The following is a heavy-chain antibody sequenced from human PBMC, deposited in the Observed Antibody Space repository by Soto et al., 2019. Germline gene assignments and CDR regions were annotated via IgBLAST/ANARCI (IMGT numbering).Heavy chain of an antibody. V-gene: IGHV3-30-3*01. D-gene: IGHD3-10*01. J-gene: IGHJ6*02. CDR2: ISYDGSNK. Sequence: LRLSCAASGFTFSSYAMHLVRQAPGKGLEWVAVISYDGSNKYYADSVKGRFTISRDNSKNTLYLQLNSMSAEDTALYYCAREWERITMVRGVTAYYYGMDVWGQGTTVTVSS. CDR3: AREWERITMVRGVTAYYYGMDV. CDR1: GFTFSSYA.